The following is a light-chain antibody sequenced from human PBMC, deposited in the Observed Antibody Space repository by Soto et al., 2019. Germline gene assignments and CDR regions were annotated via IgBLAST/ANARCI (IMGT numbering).Light chain of an antibody. J-gene: IGLJ1*01. CDR1: TRDVGGYNY. Sequence: QSALTQPASVSGSPGQSITISCTGTTRDVGGYNYVSWFQHHPGKAPKLLIYEVSDRPSGVSSRFSGSKSGNTASLTISGLQAEDEADYYCTSYTTSSTFVFGTGTKLTVL. V-gene: IGLV2-14*01. CDR3: TSYTTSSTFV. CDR2: EVS.